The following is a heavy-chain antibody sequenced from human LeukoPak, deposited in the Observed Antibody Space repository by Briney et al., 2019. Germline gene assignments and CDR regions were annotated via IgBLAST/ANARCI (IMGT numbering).Heavy chain of an antibody. Sequence: SETLSLTCTVSGGSISDYNWSWIRKPPGKGLEWIGYIFYSGSTNYNPSLKSRVTMSVDTSKNQFSLKLSSVTAADTAVYYCAGGKGPADYWGQGTLVTVSS. V-gene: IGHV4-59*08. CDR2: IFYSGST. CDR3: AGGKGPADY. J-gene: IGHJ4*02. D-gene: IGHD2-2*01. CDR1: GGSISDYN.